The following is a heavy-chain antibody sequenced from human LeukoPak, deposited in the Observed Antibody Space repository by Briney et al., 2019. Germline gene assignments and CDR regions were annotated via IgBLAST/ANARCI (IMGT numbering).Heavy chain of an antibody. CDR1: GGSISTYY. J-gene: IGHJ4*02. CDR2: IYYSGYT. Sequence: PSETLSLTCTVSGGSISTYYWSWIRQPPGKGLEWIGYIYYSGYTNYNPSLKSRVTMSVDTSKNQFSLKLTSATAADTAVYYCARETVGATHFDYWGQGTLVTVSS. CDR3: ARETVGATHFDY. V-gene: IGHV4-59*01. D-gene: IGHD1-26*01.